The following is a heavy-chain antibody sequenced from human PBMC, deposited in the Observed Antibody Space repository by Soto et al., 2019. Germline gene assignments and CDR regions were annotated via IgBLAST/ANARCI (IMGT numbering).Heavy chain of an antibody. CDR2: LKGKNAGGTI. CDR1: GFDFNKAW. J-gene: IGHJ4*02. V-gene: IGHV3-15*07. CDR3: ATEFGYRSGKNDH. D-gene: IGHD3-16*02. Sequence: GGSLRLSCAASGFDFNKAWLSWVRQVPGKGLEWVGRLKGKNAGGTIDHAAPVTGRFTISGDDSRNMFYLQMNSLKIEDTAVYFCATEFGYRSGKNDHWGQGTLVTVSS.